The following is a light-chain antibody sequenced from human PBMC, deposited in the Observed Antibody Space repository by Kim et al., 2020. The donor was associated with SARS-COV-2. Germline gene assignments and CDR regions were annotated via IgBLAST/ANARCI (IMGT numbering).Light chain of an antibody. J-gene: IGKJ1*01. CDR2: GVS. CDR3: QQSDITPRT. V-gene: IGKV1-39*01. Sequence: SGGERVTITCRASQTISNYLTWYQQKPGKAPKLLIYGVSRLRSGVPSRFSGSGSGTDFTLTISSLQPEDFATYYCQQSDITPRTFGQGTKVEIK. CDR1: QTISNY.